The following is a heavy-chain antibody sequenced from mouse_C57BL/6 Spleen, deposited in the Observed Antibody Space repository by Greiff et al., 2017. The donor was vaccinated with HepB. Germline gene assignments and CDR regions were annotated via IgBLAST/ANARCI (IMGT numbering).Heavy chain of an antibody. V-gene: IGHV1-15*01. CDR1: GYTFTDYE. J-gene: IGHJ2*01. CDR3: TSGFPYYFDY. CDR2: IDPETSGT. Sequence: VQLQQSGAELVRPGASVTLSCKASGYTFTDYEMHWVKQTPVHGLEWIGAIDPETSGTAYNQKFKGKAILTADKSSSTAYMELRSLTSEDSAVYYCTSGFPYYFDYWGQGTTLTVSS.